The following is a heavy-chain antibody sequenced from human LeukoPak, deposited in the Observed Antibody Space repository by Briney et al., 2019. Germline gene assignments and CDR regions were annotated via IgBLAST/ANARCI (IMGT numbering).Heavy chain of an antibody. V-gene: IGHV1-2*02. CDR2: IKPDTGVT. J-gene: IGHJ4*02. Sequence: ASVTVSCTTSGFTFTSHYMHWVRQAPGQGLEWMGWIKPDTGVTYYAQTFQGRFTMTVDVSISTVSMELTSLRSDDTAIYYCARDNNWGPDYGGQGTLVTVSS. D-gene: IGHD7-27*01. CDR1: GFTFTSHY. CDR3: ARDNNWGPDY.